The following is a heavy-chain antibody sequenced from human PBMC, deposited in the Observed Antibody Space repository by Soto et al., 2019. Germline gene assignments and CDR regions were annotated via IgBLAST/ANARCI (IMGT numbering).Heavy chain of an antibody. V-gene: IGHV2-5*02. CDR1: GFSFATTGVG. CDR3: AHARGLAGSSSQFDF. J-gene: IGHJ4*02. CDR2: MYWDDDK. Sequence: QITLRESGPTVVKPTPTLTLTCTFSGFSFATTGVGVGWIRQPPGKALEWLALMYWDDDKRYSPSLKTRLTISQDTSKNQVVLTMTNMDPVDTATYYCAHARGLAGSSSQFDFWGPGILVAVSA. D-gene: IGHD2-2*01.